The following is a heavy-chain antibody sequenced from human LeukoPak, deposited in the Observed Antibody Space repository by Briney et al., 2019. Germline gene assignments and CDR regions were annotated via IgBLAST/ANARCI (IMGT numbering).Heavy chain of an antibody. CDR1: GFTLSSYW. V-gene: IGHV3-74*01. CDR2: INSDGSDT. CDR3: ARDLTRRVFTDH. Sequence: GGSLRLSCAASGFTLSSYWMHWVRQAPRKGLVWVSRINSDGSDTIYGDSLKGRFTISRDNAKNTLYLQMDSLRAADTAVYYCARDLTRRVFTDHWGQGTLVTVSS. J-gene: IGHJ4*02.